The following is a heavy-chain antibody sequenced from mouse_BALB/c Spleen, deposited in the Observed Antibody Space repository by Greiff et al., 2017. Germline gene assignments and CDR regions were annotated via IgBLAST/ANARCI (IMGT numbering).Heavy chain of an antibody. CDR1: GFTFSNYW. CDR3: TSYRYVFDY. Sequence: EVKVEESGGGLVQPGGSMKLSCVASGFTFSNYWMNWVRQSPEKGLEWVAEIRLKSNNYATHYAESVKGRFTISRDDSKSSVYLQMNNLRAEDTGIYYCTSYRYVFDYWGQGTTLTVSS. V-gene: IGHV6-6*02. CDR2: IRLKSNNYAT. J-gene: IGHJ2*01. D-gene: IGHD2-14*01.